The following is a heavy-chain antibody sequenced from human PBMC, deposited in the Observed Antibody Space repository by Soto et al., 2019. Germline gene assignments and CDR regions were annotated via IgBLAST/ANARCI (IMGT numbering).Heavy chain of an antibody. CDR3: AREIYGDYLGANYYFDY. D-gene: IGHD4-17*01. CDR2: IYYSGST. V-gene: IGHV4-30-4*01. J-gene: IGHJ4*02. Sequence: QVQLQESGPGLVKPSQTLSLTCTVSGGSISSGDYYWSWIRQPPGKGLEWIGYIYYSGSTYYNPSLKSRVTISVDTSKNQFSLKLSSVTAADTAVYYCAREIYGDYLGANYYFDYWGQGTLVTVSS. CDR1: GGSISSGDYY.